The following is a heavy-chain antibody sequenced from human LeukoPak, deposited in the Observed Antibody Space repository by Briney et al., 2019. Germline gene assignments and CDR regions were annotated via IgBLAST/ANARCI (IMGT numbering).Heavy chain of an antibody. CDR3: TTDPLDSSGY. Sequence: AGSLRLSCAASGFTFSNAWMTWVRQAPGKGLEWVGRIKSKSDGGTTDYAAPVKGRFTISRDDSKNTLYLQMNSLKTEDTTVYYCTTDPLDSSGYWGQGTLVTVSS. J-gene: IGHJ4*02. D-gene: IGHD3-22*01. V-gene: IGHV3-15*01. CDR1: GFTFSNAW. CDR2: IKSKSDGGTT.